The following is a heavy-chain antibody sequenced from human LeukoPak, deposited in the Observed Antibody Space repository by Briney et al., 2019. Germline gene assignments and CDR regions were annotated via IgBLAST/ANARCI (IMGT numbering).Heavy chain of an antibody. D-gene: IGHD4-17*01. CDR2: INWNGGST. V-gene: IGHV3-20*04. J-gene: IGHJ4*02. CDR1: GFTFDDYG. Sequence: PGGSLRLSCAASGFTFDDYGMSWVRQAPGKGLEWVSGINWNGGSTGYADSVKGRFTISRDNAKNSLYLQMNSLRAEDTALYYCAGDSGPHLGDGPRYWGQGTLVTVSS. CDR3: AGDSGPHLGDGPRY.